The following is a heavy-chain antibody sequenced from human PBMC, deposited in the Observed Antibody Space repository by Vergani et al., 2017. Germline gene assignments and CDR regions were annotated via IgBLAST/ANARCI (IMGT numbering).Heavy chain of an antibody. CDR3: AKALPTDDYVWGSYRPFHKSYFDY. J-gene: IGHJ4*02. Sequence: EVQLVESGGGLVQPGGSLRLSCAASGFTFSSYWMSWVRQAPGKGLEWVANIKQDGSEKYYVDSVKGRFTISRDNAKNSLYLQMNSLRAEDTAVYYCAKALPTDDYVWGSYRPFHKSYFDYWGQGTLVTVSS. CDR2: IKQDGSEK. D-gene: IGHD3-16*02. V-gene: IGHV3-7*03. CDR1: GFTFSSYW.